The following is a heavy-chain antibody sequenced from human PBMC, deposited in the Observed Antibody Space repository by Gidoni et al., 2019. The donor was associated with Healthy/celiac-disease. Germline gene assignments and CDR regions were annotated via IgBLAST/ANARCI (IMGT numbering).Heavy chain of an antibody. CDR2: IIPIFGTA. D-gene: IGHD5-12*01. J-gene: IGHJ6*02. V-gene: IGHV1-69*01. Sequence: QVQLVQSGAEVKKPGSSVKVSCKASGGTFSRYAISWVRQAPGQGLEWMGGIIPIFGTANYAQKCQGRVTITADESTSTAYMELSSLRSEDTAVYYCAREDRVGDGYNYDYYYGMDVWGQGTTVTVSS. CDR1: GGTFSRYA. CDR3: AREDRVGDGYNYDYYYGMDV.